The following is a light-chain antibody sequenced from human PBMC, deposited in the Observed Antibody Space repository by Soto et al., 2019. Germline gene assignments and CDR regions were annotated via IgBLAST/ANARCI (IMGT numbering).Light chain of an antibody. J-gene: IGLJ2*01. V-gene: IGLV9-49*01. Sequence: QSVLTQPPSASASLGASVTLTCTLTSGYSNYKVDWYQQRPGKGTRLEMRVGTGGIVGSKGDGIPDRFSVLGSGLNRYLAIKNIQGEDESDSHCWADHGSGSNFVVVFGGGTKLTVL. CDR3: WADHGSGSNFVVV. CDR1: SGYSNYK. CDR2: VGTGGIVG.